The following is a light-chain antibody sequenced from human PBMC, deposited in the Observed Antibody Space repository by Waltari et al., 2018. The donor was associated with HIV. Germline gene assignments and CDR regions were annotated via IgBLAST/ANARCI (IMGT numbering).Light chain of an antibody. CDR1: QTLLYSDGKTY. J-gene: IGKJ1*01. CDR2: EVS. V-gene: IGKV2D-29*01. Sequence: EIEVIQTPDSLSVTPGQPASISCKTSQTLLYSDGKTYLYWYLQKAGQPPQPLIYEVSNRLSGVSDRFSGSGSETDFTLTISRVEAEDVGVYYCMQALQTLRTFGQGTKVEIK. CDR3: MQALQTLRT.